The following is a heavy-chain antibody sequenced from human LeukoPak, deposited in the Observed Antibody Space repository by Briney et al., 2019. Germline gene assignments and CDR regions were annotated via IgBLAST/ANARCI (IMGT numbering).Heavy chain of an antibody. CDR1: GDSISSSSSY. V-gene: IGHV4-39*07. CDR2: IYYSGST. CDR3: ARSPTKRVPEDY. J-gene: IGHJ4*02. D-gene: IGHD2-2*01. Sequence: PSETLSLTCTVSGDSISSSSSYWGWIRQPPGEGLEWIGSIYYSGSTYYNPSLKSRVTISVDTSKNQISLRLTSVTAADTAVYYCARSPTKRVPEDYWGQGTLVTVSS.